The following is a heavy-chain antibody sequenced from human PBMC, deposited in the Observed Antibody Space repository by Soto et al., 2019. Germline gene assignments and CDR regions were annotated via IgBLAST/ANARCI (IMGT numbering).Heavy chain of an antibody. CDR2: ISNNGGST. Sequence: PGGSLRLSCAASGFTFSNYAMSWVRQAPGKGLEWVSVISNNGGSTYYADSVKGRFTISRDNSKNTLYLQMNSLRAEDTAVYYCAKDASAGYYYFDSWGQGTLVTAPQ. CDR1: GFTFSNYA. CDR3: AKDASAGYYYFDS. J-gene: IGHJ4*02. D-gene: IGHD3-9*01. V-gene: IGHV3-23*01.